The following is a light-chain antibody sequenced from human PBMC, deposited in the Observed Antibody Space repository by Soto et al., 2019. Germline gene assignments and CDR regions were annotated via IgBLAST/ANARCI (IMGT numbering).Light chain of an antibody. V-gene: IGKV1-5*03. CDR2: KAS. Sequence: DIQMTQSASTLSGSVGDRVTITCRASQTISSWLAWYQQKPGKAPKLLIYKASTLKSRVPSRFSGSGSGTEFTLTISSLQPDDFATYYCQHCYSYSEAFGQGTKVDIK. CDR3: QHCYSYSEA. CDR1: QTISSW. J-gene: IGKJ1*01.